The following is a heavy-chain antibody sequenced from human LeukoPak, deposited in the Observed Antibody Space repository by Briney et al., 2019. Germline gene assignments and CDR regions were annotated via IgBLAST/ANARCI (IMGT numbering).Heavy chain of an antibody. CDR3: ARDDSSGYFDY. CDR1: GFTVSSNY. Sequence: PGGSLRFSCAASGFTVSSNYMSWVRQAPGKGLEWVSVIYSGGSTYYADSVKGRFTISRDNSKNTLYLQMNSLRAEDTAVYYCARDDSSGYFDYWGQGTLVTISS. CDR2: IYSGGST. V-gene: IGHV3-53*01. D-gene: IGHD3-22*01. J-gene: IGHJ4*02.